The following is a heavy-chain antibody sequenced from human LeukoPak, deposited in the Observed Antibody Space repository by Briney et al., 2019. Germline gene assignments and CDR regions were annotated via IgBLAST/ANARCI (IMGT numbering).Heavy chain of an antibody. V-gene: IGHV4-59*01. D-gene: IGHD4-17*01. CDR3: ARDIDTVTSL. Sequence: SETLSLTCTVSGGSISSYYWSWFRQPPGKGLEWIGYIHYSGSTNYNASLKSRVSISVDTSKNQLSLKLSSVTAADTAVYYCARDIDTVTSLWGQGTMVTVSS. J-gene: IGHJ3*01. CDR2: IHYSGST. CDR1: GGSISSYY.